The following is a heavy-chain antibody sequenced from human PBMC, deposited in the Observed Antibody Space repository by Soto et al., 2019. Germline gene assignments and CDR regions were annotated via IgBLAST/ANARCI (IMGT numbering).Heavy chain of an antibody. CDR1: GFTFRSYM. Sequence: SCAASGFTFRSYMMRWVRQAPGKGLEWVSSISSSSSYIYYADAVKGRFTISRDNAKNSLYLQMNSLRAEDTAVYYCARSPGYSSSWTYYFDYGMAVWGKGPTFTVSS. V-gene: IGHV3-21*01. D-gene: IGHD6-13*01. CDR3: ARSPGYSSSWTYYFDYGMAV. J-gene: IGHJ6*04. CDR2: ISSSSSYI.